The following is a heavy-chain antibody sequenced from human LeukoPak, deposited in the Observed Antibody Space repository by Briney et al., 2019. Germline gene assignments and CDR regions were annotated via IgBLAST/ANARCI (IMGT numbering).Heavy chain of an antibody. D-gene: IGHD2-15*01. J-gene: IGHJ4*02. CDR2: IYYSGST. V-gene: IGHV4-31*03. Sequence: PSQTLSLTCTVSGGSISSGGYYWSWLRQHPGKGLEWLGYIYYSGSTYYNPSLKSRVTISVDTSKNQFSLKLSSVTAADTAVYYCARVGAGGGGGSSHAIDYWGQGTLVTVSS. CDR3: ARVGAGGGGGSSHAIDY. CDR1: GGSISSGGYY.